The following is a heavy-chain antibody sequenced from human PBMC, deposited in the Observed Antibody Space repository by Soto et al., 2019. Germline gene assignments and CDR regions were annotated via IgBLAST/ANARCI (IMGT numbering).Heavy chain of an antibody. CDR1: GYTFTSYA. V-gene: IGHV1-3*01. D-gene: IGHD3-3*01. J-gene: IGHJ6*03. CDR2: INAGNGNT. Sequence: ASVKVSCKASGYTFTSYAMHWVRQAPGQRLEWMGWINAGNGNTKYSQKFQGRVTITRDTSASTAYMELSSLRSEDTAVYYCARGHGYYDFWSGYPNMDVWGKGTTVTVSS. CDR3: ARGHGYYDFWSGYPNMDV.